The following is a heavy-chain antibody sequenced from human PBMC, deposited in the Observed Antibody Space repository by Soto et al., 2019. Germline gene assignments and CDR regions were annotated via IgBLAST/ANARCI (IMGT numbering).Heavy chain of an antibody. Sequence: QVQLVESGGGVVQPGRSLRVSCAASGFIFSNYAMHWVRQAPAKGREWVAVVTNVGSNKFNAESVKGRFTISRDSSKTTLYLQMNNLREEDTAVYYCARDRVYYYDNSGYYNFDYWGQGTLVIVSS. D-gene: IGHD3-22*01. CDR3: ARDRVYYYDNSGYYNFDY. CDR2: VTNVGSNK. CDR1: GFIFSNYA. V-gene: IGHV3-30-3*01. J-gene: IGHJ4*02.